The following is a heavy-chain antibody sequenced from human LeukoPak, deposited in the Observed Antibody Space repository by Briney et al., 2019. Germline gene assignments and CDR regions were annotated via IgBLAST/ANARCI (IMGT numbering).Heavy chain of an antibody. V-gene: IGHV4-39*01. CDR1: GGSISSYY. J-gene: IGHJ4*02. Sequence: PSETLSLTCTVSGGSISSYYWGWIRQPPGKGLEWIGSIYYSGSTYYNPSLKSRVTISVDTSKNQFSLKLSSVTAADTAVYYCAGGSYYDSSGYPTPFDDWGQGTLVTVSS. D-gene: IGHD3-22*01. CDR3: AGGSYYDSSGYPTPFDD. CDR2: IYYSGST.